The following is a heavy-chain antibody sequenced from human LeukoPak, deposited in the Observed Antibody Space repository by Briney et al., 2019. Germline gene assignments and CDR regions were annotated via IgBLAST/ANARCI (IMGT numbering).Heavy chain of an antibody. D-gene: IGHD5-24*01. Sequence: GGSLRLSCAASGFTFSSYWMHWVRQAPGKGRVWVSLINCHGSSTSYADSVKGRFTISRDNAKNTLYLQMNSLRAEDTAVYYCARGVTMATISPYVYWGQGTLVTVSS. CDR2: INCHGSST. CDR3: ARGVTMATISPYVY. J-gene: IGHJ4*02. CDR1: GFTFSSYW. V-gene: IGHV3-74*01.